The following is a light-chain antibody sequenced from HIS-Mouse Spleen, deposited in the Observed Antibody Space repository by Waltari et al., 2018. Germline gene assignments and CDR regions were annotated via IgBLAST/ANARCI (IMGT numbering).Light chain of an antibody. CDR3: VAWDDSLSGPE. Sequence: QSVLTQPPSASGTPGQRVTISCSGSSSNIGSNYVYWYQQLPGTAPKLLTYRNNQRPSGVPDRFSGSKSGTSASLAISGLRSEDEADYYCVAWDDSLSGPEFGGGTKLTVL. J-gene: IGLJ3*02. V-gene: IGLV1-47*01. CDR1: SSNIGSNY. CDR2: RNN.